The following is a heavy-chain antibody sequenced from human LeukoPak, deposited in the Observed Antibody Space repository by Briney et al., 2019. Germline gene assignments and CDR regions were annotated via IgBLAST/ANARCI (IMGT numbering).Heavy chain of an antibody. CDR1: GYTFTSYG. V-gene: IGHV1-18*01. Sequence: ASVKVSCKASGYTFTSYGISWVRQAPGQGLEWMGWISAYNGNTNYAQKLQGRVTMTTDTSTSTAYMELRSLRSEDTAMYYCARLSSPRVSYCSSTSCHFDYWGQGTLVTVSS. D-gene: IGHD2-2*01. J-gene: IGHJ4*02. CDR2: ISAYNGNT. CDR3: ARLSSPRVSYCSSTSCHFDY.